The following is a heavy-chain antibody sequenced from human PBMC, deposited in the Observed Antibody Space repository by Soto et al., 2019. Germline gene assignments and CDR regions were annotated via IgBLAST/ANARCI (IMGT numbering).Heavy chain of an antibody. D-gene: IGHD6-19*01. J-gene: IGHJ4*02. Sequence: EVQLVESGGGLVQPGGSLKLSCAASVFTFSGCAMHWVRQASGKGLEWLGRIRSKPNNYATEYAASVQGRFTISRDDSKNTAYLEMNSLKTEDTAVYYCTRWAYSYGWYFDYWGQGALVTVSS. CDR1: VFTFSGCA. CDR3: TRWAYSYGWYFDY. V-gene: IGHV3-73*01. CDR2: IRSKPNNYAT.